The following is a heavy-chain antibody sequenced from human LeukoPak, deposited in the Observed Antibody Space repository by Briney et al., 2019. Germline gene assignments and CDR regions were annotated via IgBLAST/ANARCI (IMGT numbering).Heavy chain of an antibody. D-gene: IGHD1-1*01. CDR2: TTTDGSST. CDR3: VRDGGGTTPFDS. V-gene: IGHV3-74*01. CDR1: GFTFSSYW. J-gene: IGHJ4*02. Sequence: GGSLRLSCAPSGFTFSSYWMHWVRHAQGRGVVWVSLTTTDGSSTIYADSLKGRFTISRDNAKNTLYLQMNSLRAEDTAVYYCVRDGGGTTPFDSWGQGTLVTVSS.